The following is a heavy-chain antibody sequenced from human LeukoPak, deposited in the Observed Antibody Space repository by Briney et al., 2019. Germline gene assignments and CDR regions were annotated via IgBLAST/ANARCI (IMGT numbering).Heavy chain of an antibody. CDR3: ARSGATLFAGFDY. J-gene: IGHJ4*02. CDR1: GDSISSGDNS. Sequence: SETLSLTCTVSGDSISSGDNSWSWIRQHPGKGLEWIGYIYYSGSTYYNPSLKSRVTISVDTSQNQFSLKLASVTAADTAVYYCARSGATLFAGFDYWGQGTLVTVSS. CDR2: IYYSGST. D-gene: IGHD3-3*01. V-gene: IGHV4-31*03.